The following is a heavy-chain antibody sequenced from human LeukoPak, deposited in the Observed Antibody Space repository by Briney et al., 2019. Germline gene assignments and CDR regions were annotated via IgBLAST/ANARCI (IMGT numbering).Heavy chain of an antibody. Sequence: GGSLRLSCAASGLTVSSNYMSWVRQAPGKGLEWVSVIYSDGTTSYADSVKGRFTISRDNSKNTLYLQMNSLRAEDTAVYYCARDDTVYFDYWGQGTLVTVSS. D-gene: IGHD2-2*02. J-gene: IGHJ4*02. CDR3: ARDDTVYFDY. V-gene: IGHV3-53*01. CDR2: IYSDGTT. CDR1: GLTVSSNY.